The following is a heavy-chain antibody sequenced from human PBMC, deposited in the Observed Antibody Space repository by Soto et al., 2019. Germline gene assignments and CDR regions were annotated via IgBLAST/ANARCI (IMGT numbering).Heavy chain of an antibody. CDR1: GGSISIGDYY. D-gene: IGHD3-10*01. CDR2: IFYSGST. J-gene: IGHJ6*02. CDR3: ARASKMPTDRGGYFYYGMDV. Sequence: SEPLSLTCTVSGGSISIGDYYWSWIRQPPGDGLEWIGNIFYSGSTNYNPSLKSRETISVDTSKNQFSLTLSSVTAADTAVYYCARASKMPTDRGGYFYYGMDVWGQGTTVTVSS. V-gene: IGHV4-30-4*01.